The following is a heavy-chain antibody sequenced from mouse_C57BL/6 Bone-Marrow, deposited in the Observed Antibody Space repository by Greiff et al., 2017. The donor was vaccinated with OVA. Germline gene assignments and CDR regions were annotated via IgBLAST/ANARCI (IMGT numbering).Heavy chain of an antibody. CDR3: ARGLLRSLAMDY. Sequence: VQLKESGPGLVKPSQSLSLTCSVTGYSITSGYYWNWIRQFPGNKLEWMGYISYDGSNNYNPSLKNRISITRDTSKNQFFLKLNSVTTEDTATYYCARGLLRSLAMDYWGQGTSVTVSS. D-gene: IGHD1-1*01. CDR1: GYSITSGYY. CDR2: ISYDGSN. J-gene: IGHJ4*01. V-gene: IGHV3-6*01.